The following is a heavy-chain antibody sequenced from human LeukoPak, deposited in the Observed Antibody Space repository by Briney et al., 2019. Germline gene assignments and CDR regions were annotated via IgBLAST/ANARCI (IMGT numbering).Heavy chain of an antibody. CDR3: ARVSSGRAVAGHYFDY. CDR2: ISYDGSNK. Sequence: GGSLRLSCAASGFTFSSYAMHWVRQAPGKGLEWVAVISYDGSNKYYADSVKGRFTISRDNSKNTLYLQMNSLRAEDTAVYYCARVSSGRAVAGHYFDYWGQGTLVTVYS. CDR1: GFTFSSYA. J-gene: IGHJ4*02. D-gene: IGHD6-19*01. V-gene: IGHV3-30-3*01.